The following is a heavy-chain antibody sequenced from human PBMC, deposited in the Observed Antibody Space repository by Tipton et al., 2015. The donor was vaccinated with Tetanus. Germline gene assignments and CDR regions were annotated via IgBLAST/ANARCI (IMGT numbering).Heavy chain of an antibody. Sequence: TLSLTCTVSGGSISSSSYYWGWIRQPPGKGLEWIGYIYYSGSTNYNPSLKSRVTISVDTSKNQFSLKLSSVTAADTAVYYCARVPYRVAAAYVDYWGQGTLVTVSS. CDR3: ARVPYRVAAAYVDY. CDR1: GGSISSSSYY. D-gene: IGHD6-25*01. J-gene: IGHJ4*02. V-gene: IGHV4-61*05. CDR2: IYYSGST.